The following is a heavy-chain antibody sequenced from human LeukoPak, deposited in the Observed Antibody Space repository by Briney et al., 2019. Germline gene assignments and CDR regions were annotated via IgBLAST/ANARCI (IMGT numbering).Heavy chain of an antibody. CDR3: AKCTNYCFDY. V-gene: IGHV3-23*01. CDR1: GFTFSSYG. Sequence: PGGSLRLSCAASGFTFSSYGMSWVRQAPGKGLEWVSAISGSGAGTYYADSVKGRFTISRDNSKNTLYLQMNSLGAEDTAVYYCAKCTNYCFDYWGQGTLVTVSS. D-gene: IGHD1-7*01. J-gene: IGHJ4*02. CDR2: ISGSGAGT.